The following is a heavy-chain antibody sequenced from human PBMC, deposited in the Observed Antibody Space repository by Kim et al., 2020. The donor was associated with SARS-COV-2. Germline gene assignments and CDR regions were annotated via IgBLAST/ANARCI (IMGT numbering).Heavy chain of an antibody. CDR2: TYYRSKWYN. CDR1: GDSVSTGSAA. CDR3: VRGVTGRGVDV. D-gene: IGHD1-1*01. J-gene: IGHJ6*02. Sequence: SQTLSLTCVISGDSVSTGSAAWNWIRQSPSRGLEWLARTYYRSKWYNDYGPSLKSRMSITADTSKNQFSLHLNSATPEDTAVYYCVRGVTGRGVDVWGQG. V-gene: IGHV6-1*01.